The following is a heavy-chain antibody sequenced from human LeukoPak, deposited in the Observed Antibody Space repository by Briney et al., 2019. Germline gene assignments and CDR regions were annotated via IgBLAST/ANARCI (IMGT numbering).Heavy chain of an antibody. CDR3: AKDWGAVAGFDY. V-gene: IGHV3-9*01. Sequence: AGGSLRLSCAGSGFNFNNYAMHWVRQAPGKGLEWLSGISWNSGTRGYADSVKGRFTISRDNSKNTLYLQMNSLRAEDTAVYYCAKDWGAVAGFDYWGQGTLVTVSS. CDR1: GFNFNNYA. CDR2: ISWNSGTR. D-gene: IGHD6-19*01. J-gene: IGHJ4*02.